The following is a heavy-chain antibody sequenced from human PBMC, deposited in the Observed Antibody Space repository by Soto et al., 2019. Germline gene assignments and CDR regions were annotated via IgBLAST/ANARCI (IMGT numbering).Heavy chain of an antibody. CDR1: GLTFSSYS. CDR2: ISSSSSTI. CDR3: ARDRISCSGGSCYLHLYGMDV. J-gene: IGHJ6*02. V-gene: IGHV3-48*02. Sequence: GGSLRLSCAASGLTFSSYSMNWVRQAPGKGLEWVSYISSSSSTIYYADSVKGRFTISRDNAKNSLYLQMNSLRDEDTAVYYCARDRISCSGGSCYLHLYGMDVWGQGTTVTVSS. D-gene: IGHD2-15*01.